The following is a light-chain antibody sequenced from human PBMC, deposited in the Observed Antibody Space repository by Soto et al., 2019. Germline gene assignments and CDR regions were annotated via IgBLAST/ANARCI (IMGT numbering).Light chain of an antibody. CDR1: QSVGSN. Sequence: EVVMKQSPATLSVSPGERATLSCRASQSVGSNLAWYQQKPGQAPRLLIYAASTRATGIPARFSGSGSGTEFTLTISSLQSEDFAVHYCQQYYNWPPLTFGGGTKVDIK. CDR2: AAS. CDR3: QQYYNWPPLT. V-gene: IGKV3-15*01. J-gene: IGKJ4*01.